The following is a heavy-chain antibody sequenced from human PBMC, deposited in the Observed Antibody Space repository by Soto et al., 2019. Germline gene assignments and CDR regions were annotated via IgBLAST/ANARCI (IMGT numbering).Heavy chain of an antibody. D-gene: IGHD4-4*01. CDR1: GFSFRKYA. Sequence: PGGSLRLSCVGSGFSFRKYAMNWVRQAPGKGLEWVSGISGSGGSGRGFYADPVKGRFTISRDNSKNTLYLEMNSLRAEDTAVYYCAKDLDDYSSAIDLWGQGTLVTVSS. V-gene: IGHV3-23*01. J-gene: IGHJ4*02. CDR2: ISGSGGSGRG. CDR3: AKDLDDYSSAIDL.